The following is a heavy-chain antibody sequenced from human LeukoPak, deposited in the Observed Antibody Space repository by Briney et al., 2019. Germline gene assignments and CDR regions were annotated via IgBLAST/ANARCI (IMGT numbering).Heavy chain of an antibody. Sequence: PSETLSLTCAVYGGSFSGYYWSWIRQPPGKGLEWIGEINHSGSTNYNPSLKSRVTISVDTSKNQFSLKLSSVTAADTAVYYCARKTMIVVVNWFGPWGQGTLVTVSS. CDR2: INHSGST. J-gene: IGHJ5*02. CDR1: GGSFSGYY. CDR3: ARKTMIVVVNWFGP. D-gene: IGHD3-22*01. V-gene: IGHV4-34*01.